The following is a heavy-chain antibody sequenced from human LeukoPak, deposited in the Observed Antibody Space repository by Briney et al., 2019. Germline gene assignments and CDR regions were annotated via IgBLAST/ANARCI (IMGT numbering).Heavy chain of an antibody. CDR3: ARGGHYRTHYYDSSGDY. J-gene: IGHJ4*02. V-gene: IGHV1-18*01. Sequence: ASVKVSCKASGYIFTNYGISWVRQAPGQGLEWMGWISAYNGNTNYAQKFRGRVTMTTDTSTSTAYMELRSLRSDDTAVYYCARGGHYRTHYYDSSGDYWGQGTLVSVSS. CDR1: GYIFTNYG. D-gene: IGHD3-22*01. CDR2: ISAYNGNT.